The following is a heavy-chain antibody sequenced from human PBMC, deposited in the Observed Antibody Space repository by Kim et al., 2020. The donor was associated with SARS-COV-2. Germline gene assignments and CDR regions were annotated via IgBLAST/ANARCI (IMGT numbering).Heavy chain of an antibody. CDR1: GGSISSRSYY. D-gene: IGHD7-27*01. CDR3: ASLTGDSYFDL. CDR2: IYYSGST. V-gene: IGHV4-39*01. J-gene: IGHJ2*01. Sequence: SETLSLTCTVSGGSISSRSYYWGWIRQPPGKGLEWIGNIYYSGSTYYNPSLKSRVTISVDTSKNQFSLKLSSATAADTAVYYCASLTGDSYFDLWGRGTLVTVSS.